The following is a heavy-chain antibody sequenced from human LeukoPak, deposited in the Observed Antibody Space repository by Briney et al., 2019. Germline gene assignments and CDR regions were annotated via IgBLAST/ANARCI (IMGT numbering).Heavy chain of an antibody. J-gene: IGHJ4*02. CDR2: FYYSGTT. D-gene: IGHD3-22*01. Sequence: PSETLSLTCTVSSGSISSSTYYWGWVRLPPGKGLEWIGNFYYSGTTYYNPSLKSRVTISVDTSKTQLSLNLSSVTAADTAVYYCAGEYSSAVGYWGQGTLVTVSS. CDR1: SGSISSSTYY. CDR3: AGEYSSAVGY. V-gene: IGHV4-39*01.